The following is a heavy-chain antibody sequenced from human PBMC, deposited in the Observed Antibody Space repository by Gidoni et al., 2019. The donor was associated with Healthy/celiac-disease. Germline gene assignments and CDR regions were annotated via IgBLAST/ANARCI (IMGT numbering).Heavy chain of an antibody. CDR1: GGSFSGYY. Sequence: QVQLQQWGAGLLKPSETLSLPCAVYGGSFSGYYWSWIRQPPGKGLEWIGEINHSGSTNYNPSLKSRVTISVDTSKNQFSLKLSSVTAADTAVYYCAKGGYSYGYNYYYYGMDVWGQGTTVTVSS. J-gene: IGHJ6*02. D-gene: IGHD5-18*01. CDR2: INHSGST. V-gene: IGHV4-34*01. CDR3: AKGGYSYGYNYYYYGMDV.